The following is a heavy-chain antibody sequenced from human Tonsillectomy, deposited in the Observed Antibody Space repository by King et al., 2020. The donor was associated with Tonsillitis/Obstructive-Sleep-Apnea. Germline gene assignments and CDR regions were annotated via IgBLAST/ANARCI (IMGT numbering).Heavy chain of an antibody. CDR2: IKRKTDGGTT. Sequence: VQLVESGGGLVKPGGSLRLSCAASGFTFNNAWMNWVRQAPGKGLEWVGRIKRKTDGGTTDYAAPVKGRFTISRDDSKNTLHLQMNSLKTEDTAVYYCSIAVGRGDAFDIWGQGTMVTVSS. D-gene: IGHD3-10*01. V-gene: IGHV3-15*07. CDR3: SIAVGRGDAFDI. J-gene: IGHJ3*02. CDR1: GFTFNNAW.